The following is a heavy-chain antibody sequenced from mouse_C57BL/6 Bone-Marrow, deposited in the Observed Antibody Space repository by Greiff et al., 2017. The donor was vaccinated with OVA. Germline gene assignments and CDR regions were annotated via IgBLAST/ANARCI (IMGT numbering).Heavy chain of an antibody. CDR2: IDPSDSYT. CDR3: ARGITTVPPWFAY. J-gene: IGHJ3*01. Sequence: VQLQQPGAELVKPGASVKLSCKASGYTFTSYWMQWVKQRPGQGLEWIGEIDPSDSYTNYNQKFKGKATLTVDTSSRTAYMQLSSLTSEDSAVYYCARGITTVPPWFAYWGQGTLVTVSA. D-gene: IGHD1-1*01. CDR1: GYTFTSYW. V-gene: IGHV1-50*01.